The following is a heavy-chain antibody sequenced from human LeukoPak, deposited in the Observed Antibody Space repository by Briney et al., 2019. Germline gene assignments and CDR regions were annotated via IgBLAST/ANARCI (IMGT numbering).Heavy chain of an antibody. D-gene: IGHD3-9*01. CDR3: ARDWYDNTDAFDI. V-gene: IGHV3-7*01. CDR2: INQDGSEK. CDR1: GFTFVSHW. J-gene: IGHJ3*02. Sequence: GGSLRLSCVASGFTFVSHWMTWVRQAPGKGLEWVANINQDGSEKYYVDSVKGRFTISRDNSKNTLYLQMNSLRAEDTAVYYCARDWYDNTDAFDIWGQGTMVTVSS.